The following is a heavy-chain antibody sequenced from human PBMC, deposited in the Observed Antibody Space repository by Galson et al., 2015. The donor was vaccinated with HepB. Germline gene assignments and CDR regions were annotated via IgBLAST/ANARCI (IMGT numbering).Heavy chain of an antibody. Sequence: SVKVSCKASGGTFSSYAISWVRQAPGQGLEWMGGIIPIFGTANYAQKFQGRVTITADESTSTAYMELSSLRSEDTAVYYCASQGASISSTLDYWGQGTLVTVSS. D-gene: IGHD3-16*01. CDR3: ASQGASISSTLDY. J-gene: IGHJ4*02. CDR1: GGTFSSYA. CDR2: IIPIFGTA. V-gene: IGHV1-69*13.